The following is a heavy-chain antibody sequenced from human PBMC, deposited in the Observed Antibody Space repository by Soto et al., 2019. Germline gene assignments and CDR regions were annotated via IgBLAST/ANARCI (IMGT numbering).Heavy chain of an antibody. CDR2: ISTHNGNT. D-gene: IGHD3-3*01. V-gene: IGHV1-18*04. CDR3: AREGILGLFDAYDL. CDR1: VFTSSG. Sequence: ASVKVSCKASVFTSSGISWVRQAPGQRLEWMGWISTHNGNTIYAQKFQGRVIMTMDTSTTTVYMELRSLRPDDTAVYLCAREGILGLFDAYDLWGQGAMVTVSS. J-gene: IGHJ3*01.